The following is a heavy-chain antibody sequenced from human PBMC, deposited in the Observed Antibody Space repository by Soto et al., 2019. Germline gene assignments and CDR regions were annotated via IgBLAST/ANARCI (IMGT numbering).Heavy chain of an antibody. CDR3: ARGRRILRYFDWLKDYYYYYYYMDV. D-gene: IGHD3-9*01. CDR1: GYTFTNYD. V-gene: IGHV1-8*01. Sequence: ASVKVSCKASGYTFTNYDINWVRQATGQGLEWMGWMKPNSGNTGYAQKFQGRVTMTRNTSISTAYMELSSLRSEDTAVYYCARGRRILRYFDWLKDYYYYYYYMDVWGKGTTVTVSS. J-gene: IGHJ6*03. CDR2: MKPNSGNT.